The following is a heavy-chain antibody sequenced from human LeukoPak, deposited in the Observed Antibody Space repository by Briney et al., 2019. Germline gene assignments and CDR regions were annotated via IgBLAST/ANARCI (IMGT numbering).Heavy chain of an antibody. Sequence: GASVKVSCTASGYTFTSYAMHWVRQAPGQRLEWMGWINAGNGNTKYSQKFQGRVTITRDTSASTAYMELSSLRSEDTAVYYCARVRDGYNSEGAFDIWGQGTMVTVSS. V-gene: IGHV1-3*01. D-gene: IGHD5-24*01. CDR1: GYTFTSYA. CDR3: ARVRDGYNSEGAFDI. CDR2: INAGNGNT. J-gene: IGHJ3*02.